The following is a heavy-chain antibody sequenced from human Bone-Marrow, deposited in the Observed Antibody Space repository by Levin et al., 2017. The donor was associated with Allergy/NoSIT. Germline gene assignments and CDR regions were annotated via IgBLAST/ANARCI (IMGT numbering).Heavy chain of an antibody. CDR1: GDTFNTYA. Sequence: GASVKVSCKASGDTFNTYAITWVRQAPGQGLEWMGGIIPIFGKANYAPKFQDRVTMTADKSTSTAFMELSSLRSEDTALYYCAQGGYSAYDGDYDYYAMDLWGQGTTVTVSS. CDR2: IIPIFGKA. V-gene: IGHV1-69*06. D-gene: IGHD5-12*01. J-gene: IGHJ6*02. CDR3: AQGGYSAYDGDYDYYAMDL.